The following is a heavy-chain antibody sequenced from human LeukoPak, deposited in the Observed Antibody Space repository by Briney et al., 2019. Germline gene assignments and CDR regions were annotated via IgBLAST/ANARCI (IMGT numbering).Heavy chain of an antibody. Sequence: GGSLRLSCAASGFTFSSYDMSWVRQAPGKGLEWVSSISGSGGSTDYADSVKGRFTISRDNSKNTLYLQMNSLRAEDTAVYYCAKERGYSSGWYHYYYYMDVWGKGTTVTVSS. V-gene: IGHV3-23*01. CDR1: GFTFSSYD. CDR3: AKERGYSSGWYHYYYYMDV. CDR2: ISGSGGST. D-gene: IGHD6-19*01. J-gene: IGHJ6*03.